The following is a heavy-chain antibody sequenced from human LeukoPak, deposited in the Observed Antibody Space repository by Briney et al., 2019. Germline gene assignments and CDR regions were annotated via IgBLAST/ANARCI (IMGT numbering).Heavy chain of an antibody. D-gene: IGHD1-14*01. CDR2: ISAYNGNT. CDR3: ARALSLTPEEAFDI. Sequence: ASVKVSCKASGYTFTSYGISWVRQAPGQGLEWMGWISAYNGNTNYAQKLQGRVTMTTDTSTSTAYMELRSLRSDDTAVYYCARALSLTPEEAFDIWGQGTMVTVSS. CDR1: GYTFTSYG. J-gene: IGHJ3*02. V-gene: IGHV1-18*01.